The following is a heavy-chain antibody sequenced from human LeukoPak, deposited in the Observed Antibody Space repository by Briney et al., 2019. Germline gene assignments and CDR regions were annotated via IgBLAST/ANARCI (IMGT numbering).Heavy chain of an antibody. CDR3: ARDQEGFDY. CDR1: GGSISSSYYY. CDR2: IYYSGST. Sequence: PSETLSLTCTVSGGSISSSYYYWGWIRQPPGKGLEWIGSIYYSGSTYYNPSLKSRVTISVDTSKNQFSLKLRSVTAADTAVYYCARDQEGFDYWGQGTLVTVSS. V-gene: IGHV4-39*02. J-gene: IGHJ4*02.